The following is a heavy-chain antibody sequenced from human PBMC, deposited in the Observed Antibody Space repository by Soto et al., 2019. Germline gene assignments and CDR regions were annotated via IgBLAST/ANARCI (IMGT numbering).Heavy chain of an antibody. Sequence: EVQLLESGGGLLQPGGSLRLSCAASGFTFSSFAMTWVRQAPGEGLEWVSTISAGGDSTFYADSVRGRFTLSRDNSKDTLYLQMSSLRAEDTVVYYCANDGLIYSYASGSSYFDYWGQGTLVTVSS. D-gene: IGHD2-2*01. CDR1: GFTFSSFA. J-gene: IGHJ4*02. CDR2: ISAGGDST. V-gene: IGHV3-23*01. CDR3: ANDGLIYSYASGSSYFDY.